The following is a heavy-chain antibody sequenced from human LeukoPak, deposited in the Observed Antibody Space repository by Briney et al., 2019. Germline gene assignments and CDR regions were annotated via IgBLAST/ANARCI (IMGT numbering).Heavy chain of an antibody. CDR1: GGSISSSDYY. CDR2: IYYSGSS. CDR3: ARLFDDYGDQRGLDY. D-gene: IGHD4-17*01. Sequence: SETLSLTCSVSGGSISSSDYYWGWIRQPPGKGLEWLGSIYYSGSSYYNPSLKSRVIISVDTSKNQFSLKVSSVTAADTAVYFCARLFDDYGDQRGLDYWGQGILVTVSS. V-gene: IGHV4-39*07. J-gene: IGHJ4*02.